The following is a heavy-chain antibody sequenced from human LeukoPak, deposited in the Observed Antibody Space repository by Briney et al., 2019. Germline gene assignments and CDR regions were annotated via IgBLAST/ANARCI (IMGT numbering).Heavy chain of an antibody. V-gene: IGHV3-23*01. CDR1: GFTFSSYA. Sequence: GGSLRLSCAASGFTFSSYAMSWVRQAPGKGLEWVSAISGSGGSTYYADSVKGRFTISRDNSKNTLYLQMNSLRAEDTAVYYCAKDPTRPPPVTTVADYWGQGTLATVSS. CDR3: AKDPTRPPPVTTVADY. CDR2: ISGSGGST. J-gene: IGHJ4*02. D-gene: IGHD4-17*01.